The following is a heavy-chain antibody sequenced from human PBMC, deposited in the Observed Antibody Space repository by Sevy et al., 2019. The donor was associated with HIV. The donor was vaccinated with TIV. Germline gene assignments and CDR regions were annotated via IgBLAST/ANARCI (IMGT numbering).Heavy chain of an antibody. V-gene: IGHV4-61*01. J-gene: IGHJ5*02. D-gene: IGHD2-2*01. CDR2: IYYSGST. Sequence: SETLSLTCTVSGGSVSSGSYYWSWIRQPPGKGLEWIGYIYYSGSTNYNPSLKIRVTISVDTSKNQFSLKLRSVTTADTAVYYCARVVDIVVVPAAKINWFDPWGQGTLVTVSS. CDR1: GGSVSSGSYY. CDR3: ARVVDIVVVPAAKINWFDP.